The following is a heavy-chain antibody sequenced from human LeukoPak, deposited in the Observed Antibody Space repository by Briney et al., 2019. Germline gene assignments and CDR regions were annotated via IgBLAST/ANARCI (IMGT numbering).Heavy chain of an antibody. J-gene: IGHJ5*02. D-gene: IGHD3-10*01. CDR1: GGSMSTYY. CDR3: ARVMVRGVYNWFDP. V-gene: IGHV4-59*01. Sequence: SETLSLTCTVSGGSMSTYYWTWIRQPPGKGLEWIGFIYYTGSTNYNPSLKSRVTTSVDTSKNQFSLKLSSVTAADTAVYYCARVMVRGVYNWFDPWGQGTLVTVSS. CDR2: IYYTGST.